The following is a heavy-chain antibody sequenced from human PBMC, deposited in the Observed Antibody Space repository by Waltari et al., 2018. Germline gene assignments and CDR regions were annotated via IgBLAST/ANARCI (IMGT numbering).Heavy chain of an antibody. CDR2: IGRDGYSR. J-gene: IGHJ4*02. CDR1: GFPFTNYW. D-gene: IGHD6-13*01. CDR3: TRDTAGYDY. Sequence: EVQLVESGGGLVQPGGSLRLSCAASGFPFTNYWIHWVRQAPGKGLEWVSLIGRDGYSRNYADSVKGRFTISRDNTNSTVYLQMNSLRAEDTALYYCTRDTAGYDYWGRGTLVTVS. V-gene: IGHV3-74*01.